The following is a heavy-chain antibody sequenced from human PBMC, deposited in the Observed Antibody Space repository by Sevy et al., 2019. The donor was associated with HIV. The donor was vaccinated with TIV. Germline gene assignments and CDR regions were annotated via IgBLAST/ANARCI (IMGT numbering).Heavy chain of an antibody. J-gene: IGHJ3*02. CDR3: VKGLGMVQGALLSDDI. Sequence: GGSPRLSCAASGFTFSTYGMHWVRQAPGKGLEWVTFIRYDGTTKYYADSVKGQFTVSRDNSKNTRYLQMNSLRAEDTAVYYCVKGLGMVQGALLSDDIWGQGTKVTVSS. D-gene: IGHD3-10*01. CDR1: GFTFSTYG. V-gene: IGHV3-30*02. CDR2: IRYDGTTK.